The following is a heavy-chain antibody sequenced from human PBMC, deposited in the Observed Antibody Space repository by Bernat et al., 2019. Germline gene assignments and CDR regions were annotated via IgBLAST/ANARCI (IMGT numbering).Heavy chain of an antibody. Sequence: QVQLAQSGADVKKPGSSVKVSCKASGDTFNTYTLAWVRQFPGQGLEWMGRITPIDGLWNPAQKFQDRVQMTADKSTNTAYMELTSLTSEDTGVYYCAREGDYYGSGSYWDNWFDPWGQGTLVTVSS. CDR2: ITPIDGLW. V-gene: IGHV1-69*08. CDR1: GDTFNTYT. J-gene: IGHJ5*02. CDR3: AREGDYYGSGSYWDNWFDP. D-gene: IGHD3-10*01.